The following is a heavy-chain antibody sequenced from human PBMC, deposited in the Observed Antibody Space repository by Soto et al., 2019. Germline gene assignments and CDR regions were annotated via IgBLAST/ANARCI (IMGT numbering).Heavy chain of an antibody. CDR2: IYYSGST. J-gene: IGHJ4*02. Sequence: QVQLQESGPGLVKPSQTLSLTCTVSGGSISSGDYYWSWLRQPPGKGLQWIGSIYYSGSTYYNPSLKRRVTISVDTAKNQSSLKLNAVTAADTAEYYCASRHSSPYFDYWGQGTLVTVSS. CDR3: ASRHSSPYFDY. V-gene: IGHV4-30-4*01. CDR1: GGSISSGDYY. D-gene: IGHD6-13*01.